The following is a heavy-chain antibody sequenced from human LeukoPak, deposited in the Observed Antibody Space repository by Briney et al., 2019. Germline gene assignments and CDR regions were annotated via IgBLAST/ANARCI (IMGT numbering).Heavy chain of an antibody. V-gene: IGHV3-66*01. CDR2: IYGGGST. D-gene: IGHD3-22*01. CDR3: ASTSAYYEYYFDY. J-gene: IGHJ4*02. Sequence: GGSLRLSCVASGITVSSNFMSWVRQAPGKGLEWVSVIYGGGSTYSADSVKGRFTISRDNSKNTLYLQMNSLRAEDTAVYYCASTSAYYEYYFDYWGQGTLVTVSS. CDR1: GITVSSNF.